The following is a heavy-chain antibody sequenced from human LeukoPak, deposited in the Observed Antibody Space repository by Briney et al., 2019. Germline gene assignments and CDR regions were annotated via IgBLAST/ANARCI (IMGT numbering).Heavy chain of an antibody. V-gene: IGHV4-59*01. CDR3: ARKLASSTLKAGAFDI. D-gene: IGHD2-2*01. Sequence: PSETLSLTCTVSGGSISTYYWSWIRQPPGKGLEWIGYIYYSGSTNYNPSLKSRVTISVDTSKNQFSLKLSSVTAADTAVYYCARKLASSTLKAGAFDIWGQGTMVTVSS. J-gene: IGHJ3*02. CDR2: IYYSGST. CDR1: GGSISTYY.